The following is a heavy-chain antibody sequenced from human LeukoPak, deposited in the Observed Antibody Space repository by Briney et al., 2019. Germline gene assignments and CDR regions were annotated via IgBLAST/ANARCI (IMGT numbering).Heavy chain of an antibody. CDR2: INPNSGGT. Sequence: ASVKVSCKASGYTFTDYYLRWVRQAPGQGLEWMGWINPNSGGTNYPQKFQGRVTMTRDTSISTAYMELSRLRSDDTAVYYCAILATTQLFDYWGQGTLVTVSS. J-gene: IGHJ4*02. CDR3: AILATTQLFDY. V-gene: IGHV1-2*02. CDR1: GYTFTDYY. D-gene: IGHD5-12*01.